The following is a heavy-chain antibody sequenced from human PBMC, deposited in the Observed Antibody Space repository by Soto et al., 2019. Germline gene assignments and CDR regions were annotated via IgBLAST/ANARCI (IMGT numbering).Heavy chain of an antibody. CDR2: IYYSGST. D-gene: IGHD3-22*01. CDR1: GGSVSSGSYY. V-gene: IGHV4-61*01. J-gene: IGHJ4*02. CDR3: ARGKQTHHYYDSSDNTFDY. Sequence: PSETLSLTCTVSGGSVSSGSYYWSWIRQPPGKGLEWIGYIYYSGSTNYNPSLKSRVTISVDTSKNQFSLKLSSVTAADTAVYYCARGKQTHHYYDSSDNTFDYWGQGTLVTVSS.